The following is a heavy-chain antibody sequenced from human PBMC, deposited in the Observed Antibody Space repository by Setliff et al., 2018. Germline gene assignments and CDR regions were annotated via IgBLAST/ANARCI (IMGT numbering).Heavy chain of an antibody. CDR1: DFSVSPVYY. J-gene: IGHJ2*01. V-gene: IGHV4-38-2*01. Sequence: ASETLSLTCVVSDFSVSPVYYWGWIRQPPGKGLEWIASIYYSGPTYYNPSFKSRVTMSVDASKSQISLKLDSVTAADTALYYCARTSTARYFDLWGRGTLVTVSS. D-gene: IGHD2-2*01. CDR3: ARTSTARYFDL. CDR2: IYYSGPT.